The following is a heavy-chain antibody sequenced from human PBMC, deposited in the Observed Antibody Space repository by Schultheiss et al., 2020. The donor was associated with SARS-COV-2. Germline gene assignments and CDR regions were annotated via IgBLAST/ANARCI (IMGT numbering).Heavy chain of an antibody. Sequence: SETLSLTCTVSGGSMSDDYWSWIRQSPGKGLEWIGYIYYSGSMTYNPSLKSRVTMSVDTSKNQFSLKLSSVTAADTAVYYCARPLGAAAGLGWFDPWGQGTLVTVSS. CDR3: ARPLGAAAGLGWFDP. J-gene: IGHJ5*02. CDR1: GGSMSDDY. CDR2: IYYSGSM. V-gene: IGHV4-59*12. D-gene: IGHD6-13*01.